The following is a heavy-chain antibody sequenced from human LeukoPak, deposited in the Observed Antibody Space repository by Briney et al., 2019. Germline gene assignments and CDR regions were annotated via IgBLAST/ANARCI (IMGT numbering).Heavy chain of an antibody. CDR2: ISYDGSNK. D-gene: IGHD6-19*01. Sequence: GGSLRLSCAASGFTFTPHAMHWVRQAPGKGLEWVAVISYDGSNKYYADSVKGRFTISRDNSKNTLYLQMNSLRAEDTAVYYCARGTPSSSGWLYYGMDVWGQGTTVTVSS. CDR1: GFTFTPHA. V-gene: IGHV3-30*19. CDR3: ARGTPSSSGWLYYGMDV. J-gene: IGHJ6*02.